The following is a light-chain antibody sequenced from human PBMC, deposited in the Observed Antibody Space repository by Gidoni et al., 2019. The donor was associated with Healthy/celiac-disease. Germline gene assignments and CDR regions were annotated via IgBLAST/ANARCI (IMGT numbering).Light chain of an antibody. CDR2: AAS. CDR1: QGISSY. V-gene: IGKV1-9*01. CDR3: QA. J-gene: IGKJ1*01. Sequence: DIQLTQSPSFLSASVGDRVTITCRASQGISSYLAWYQQKPGKAPKLLIYAASTLQSGVPSRFSGSGTGTEFPLTISSLQPEDFATYYCQAFGQGTKVE.